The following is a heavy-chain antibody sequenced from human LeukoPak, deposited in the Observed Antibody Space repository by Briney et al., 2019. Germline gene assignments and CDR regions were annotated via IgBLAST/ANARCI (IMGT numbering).Heavy chain of an antibody. CDR1: GGSISSGDYY. D-gene: IGHD1-26*01. CDR3: ASYPPTIGNAFDI. J-gene: IGHJ3*02. Sequence: SETLSLTCTVSGGSISSGDYYWSWMRQPPGKGLEWIGYIYYSGSTYYNPSLKSRVTISVDTSKNQFSLKLSSVTAADTAVYYCASYPPTIGNAFDIWGQGTMVTVSS. V-gene: IGHV4-30-4*01. CDR2: IYYSGST.